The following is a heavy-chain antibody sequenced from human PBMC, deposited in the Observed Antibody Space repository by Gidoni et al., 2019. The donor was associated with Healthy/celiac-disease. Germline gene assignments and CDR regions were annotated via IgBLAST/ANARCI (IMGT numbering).Heavy chain of an antibody. CDR3: ATSSYYTYSSGRGYGVDV. CDR2: INPGGTRT. D-gene: IGHD6-19*01. J-gene: IGHJ6*02. CDR1: GHTFTTNY. V-gene: IGHV1-46*01. Sequence: QVQLVQSGAEVEKPGASVKVSCKASGHTFTTNYFHWVRQAPGQGLEWMGIINPGGTRTTFAQKCQDRVTMTRDTSTSTVYMELSSLRSEETAVYYCATSSYYTYSSGRGYGVDVWGHGTTVTVSS.